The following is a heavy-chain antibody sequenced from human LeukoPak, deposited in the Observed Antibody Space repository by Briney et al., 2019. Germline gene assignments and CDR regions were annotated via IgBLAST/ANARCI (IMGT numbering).Heavy chain of an antibody. D-gene: IGHD2-2*01. J-gene: IGHJ6*02. CDR1: GFTFSSYW. CDR3: ARAKGGSTIPDYYYYGMDV. V-gene: IGHV3-74*01. Sequence: PGGSLRLSCAASGFTFSSYWMHWVRQAPGKGLVWVSRINSDGSSTSYADSVKGRFTISRDNAKNTLYLQMNSLRAEDTAVYYCARAKGGSTIPDYYYYGMDVWGQGTTVTVSS. CDR2: INSDGSST.